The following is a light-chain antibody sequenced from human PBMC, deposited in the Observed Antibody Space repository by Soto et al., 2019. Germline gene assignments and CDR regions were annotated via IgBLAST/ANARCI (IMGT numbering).Light chain of an antibody. CDR3: QQALSFPPT. V-gene: IGKV1-12*01. CDR2: TGS. Sequence: DIQMTHSPSSVSASVGDRVTITCRTSQAIDSWLAWYQQKPGEAPKLLIFTGSLLHSGVPPRFSGSGSGTDFTLTISSLEPEDFETYYCQQALSFPPTFGQGTKVDIX. J-gene: IGKJ1*01. CDR1: QAIDSW.